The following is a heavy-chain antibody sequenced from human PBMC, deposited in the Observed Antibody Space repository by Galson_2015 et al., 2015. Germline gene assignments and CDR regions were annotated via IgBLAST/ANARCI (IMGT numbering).Heavy chain of an antibody. Sequence: SLRLSCAASGFTFSRYRMNWVRQAPGKGLEWFSYIGSSSTTICYADSVKGRFTISRDNAKNSLYLQMNSLRDEDTAVYYCARATYYYDSSGYRPAQFDYWGQGALVTVSS. CDR2: IGSSSTTI. CDR3: ARATYYYDSSGYRPAQFDY. V-gene: IGHV3-48*02. J-gene: IGHJ4*02. CDR1: GFTFSRYR. D-gene: IGHD3-22*01.